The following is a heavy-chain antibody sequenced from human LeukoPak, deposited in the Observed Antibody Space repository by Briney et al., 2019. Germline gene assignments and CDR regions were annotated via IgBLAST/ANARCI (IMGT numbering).Heavy chain of an antibody. Sequence: PSETLSLTCTVSGGSISSSSYYWGWIRQPPGEGLEWIGTIYYSGSTYYNPSLKSRVTISVDTSKNQFSLKLSSVTAADTAVYYCARQGSGNYLSPVNYWGQGTLVTVSS. J-gene: IGHJ4*02. CDR1: GGSISSSSYY. CDR3: ARQGSGNYLSPVNY. V-gene: IGHV4-39*01. CDR2: IYYSGST. D-gene: IGHD1-26*01.